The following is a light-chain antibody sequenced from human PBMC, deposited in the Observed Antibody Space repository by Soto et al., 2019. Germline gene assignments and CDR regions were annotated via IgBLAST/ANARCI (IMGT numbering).Light chain of an antibody. CDR1: QSIRTF. CDR2: DAS. V-gene: IGKV3-11*01. J-gene: IGKJ1*01. CDR3: QQRDNWPQT. Sequence: EIVLTLSPATLSLSPRERPTHSCRASQSIRTFLAWYQHRPGQAPRLLIYDASDRATGIPARFSGSGSGTDFTLTISSLEPEDSAFYYCQQRDNWPQTLCQGTKV.